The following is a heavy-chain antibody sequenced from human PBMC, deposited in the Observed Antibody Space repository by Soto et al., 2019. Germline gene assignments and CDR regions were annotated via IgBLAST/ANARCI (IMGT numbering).Heavy chain of an antibody. CDR3: ARHGADYDFWSGYPHYYGMDV. Sequence: GESLKISCKGSGYSFTSYWISWVRQMPGKGLEWMGRIDPSDSYTNYSPSFQGHVTISADKSISTAYLQWSSLKASATAMYYCARHGADYDFWSGYPHYYGMDVWGQGTTVTVSS. V-gene: IGHV5-10-1*01. D-gene: IGHD3-3*01. J-gene: IGHJ6*02. CDR1: GYSFTSYW. CDR2: IDPSDSYT.